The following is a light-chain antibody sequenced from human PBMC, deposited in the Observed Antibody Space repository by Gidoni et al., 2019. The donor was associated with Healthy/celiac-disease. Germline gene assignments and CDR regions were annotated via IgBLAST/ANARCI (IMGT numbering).Light chain of an antibody. CDR2: AAS. Sequence: DIQMTQSPSSLSASVGDRVTITCRASQSISSYLYWYQQKPGKAPKLLIYAASSLRSGVPSRFSGSGSGTDFTLTISSLRPEDFATYYCQQSYSTPPAFGQXTRLEIK. CDR3: QQSYSTPPA. J-gene: IGKJ5*01. V-gene: IGKV1-39*01. CDR1: QSISSY.